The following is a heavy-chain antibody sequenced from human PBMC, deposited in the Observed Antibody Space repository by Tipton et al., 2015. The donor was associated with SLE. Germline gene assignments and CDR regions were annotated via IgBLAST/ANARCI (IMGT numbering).Heavy chain of an antibody. J-gene: IGHJ4*02. CDR1: GGSISTGSYY. Sequence: TLSLTCPVSGGSISTGSYYWGWIRQPPGKGLEWIGSIYYSGTIYYNPSLMSRVTISIDTSKNQFSLKLSSVTAADTAVYYCGGGPLFDYWGQGTLVTVSS. CDR2: IYYSGTI. D-gene: IGHD6-25*01. V-gene: IGHV4-39*07. CDR3: GGGPLFDY.